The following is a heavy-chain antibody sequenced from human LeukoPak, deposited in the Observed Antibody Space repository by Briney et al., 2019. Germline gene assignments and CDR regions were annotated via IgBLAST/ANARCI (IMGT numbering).Heavy chain of an antibody. CDR1: GYTFTGYF. Sequence: ALVKVSCKASGYTFTGYFMHWVRQAPGQGLEWMGRINLNSGGTYYAQNFQGRVTMTRDTSISTAYVELSRLTSDDTAMYYCARDLSSTSNWEFDFWGQGTLVTVSS. J-gene: IGHJ4*02. V-gene: IGHV1-2*06. D-gene: IGHD1-26*01. CDR2: INLNSGGT. CDR3: ARDLSSTSNWEFDF.